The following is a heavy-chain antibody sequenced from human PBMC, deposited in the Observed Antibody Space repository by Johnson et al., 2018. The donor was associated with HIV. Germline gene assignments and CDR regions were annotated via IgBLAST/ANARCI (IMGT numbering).Heavy chain of an antibody. CDR2: ISWDGGST. V-gene: IGHV3-43D*03. CDR1: GFTFDDYA. D-gene: IGHD2-15*01. J-gene: IGHJ3*02. Sequence: VQLVESGGVVVQPGGSLRLSCAASGFTFDDYAMHWVRQAPGKGLEWVSLISWDGGSTYYADSVKGRFTISRDNSKNSLYLQMNSLRAEDTALYYCAKVFVGPGHWSGGSCYSVDAFDIWGQGTMVTVSS. CDR3: AKVFVGPGHWSGGSCYSVDAFDI.